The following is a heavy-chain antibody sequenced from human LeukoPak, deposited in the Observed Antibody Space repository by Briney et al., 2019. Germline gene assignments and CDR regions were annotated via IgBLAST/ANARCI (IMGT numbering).Heavy chain of an antibody. D-gene: IGHD4-17*01. CDR3: ARGSTVTTDY. CDR1: GGSINSGDYH. J-gene: IGHJ4*02. Sequence: SETLSLTCTVSGGSINSGDYHWSWIRQPPGKGLEWIGSTYYQPSLKSRVSISVDISKNQFSLKLSSVTAADTAVYYCARGSTVTTDYWGQGTLVTVSS. V-gene: IGHV4-30-4*01. CDR2: ST.